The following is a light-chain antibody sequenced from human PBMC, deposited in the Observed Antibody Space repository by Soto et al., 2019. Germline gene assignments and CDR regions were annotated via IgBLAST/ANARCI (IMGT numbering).Light chain of an antibody. J-gene: IGKJ3*01. CDR1: QSLSSRD. Sequence: EIVLTQSPGTLSVSPGESATLSCRASQSLSSRDLAWYQQKPGQAPRLLIYGASNTATGIPDRFSGSGSGTDFTLTISRLEPEDFAVYYCQHFGSTPGTFGPGTKVDFK. V-gene: IGKV3-20*01. CDR2: GAS. CDR3: QHFGSTPGT.